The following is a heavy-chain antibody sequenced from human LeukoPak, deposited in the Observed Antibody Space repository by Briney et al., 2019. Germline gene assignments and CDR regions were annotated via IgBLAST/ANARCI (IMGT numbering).Heavy chain of an antibody. CDR1: GFTFGSYS. CDR2: IHYSSTYI. V-gene: IGHV3-21*01. CDR3: ATGGVPDRGRFDY. Sequence: TGGSLRLSCAASGFTFGSYSMNWVRQAPGKGLEWVSTIHYSSTYIFYADSVKGRFTISRDNAKNSLYLQMNSLRAEDTALYYCATGGVPDRGRFDYWGQGTLVTVSS. D-gene: IGHD3-10*01. J-gene: IGHJ4*02.